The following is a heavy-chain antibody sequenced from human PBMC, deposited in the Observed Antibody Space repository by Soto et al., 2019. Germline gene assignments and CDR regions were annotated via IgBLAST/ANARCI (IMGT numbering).Heavy chain of an antibody. Sequence: SQTLSLTCAISGDSVSSNSAAWNWIRQSPSRGLEWLGRTYYRSKWYNDYAVSVKSRITINPDTSKNQFSLQLNSVTPEDTAVYYCGSETVRQQRAYYYDYCGEGTLVTHSS. D-gene: IGHD6-13*01. CDR1: GDSVSSNSAA. J-gene: IGHJ4*02. V-gene: IGHV6-1*01. CDR3: GSETVRQQRAYYYDY. CDR2: TYYRSKWYN.